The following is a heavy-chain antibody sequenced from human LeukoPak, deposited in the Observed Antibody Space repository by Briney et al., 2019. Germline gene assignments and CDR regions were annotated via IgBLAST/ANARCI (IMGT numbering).Heavy chain of an antibody. V-gene: IGHV4-4*07. Sequence: SETLSLTCSVSGGSISSYYWSWIRQPAGKGLEWIGRIYTSGSTNYNPSLKSRVTMSVDTSKNQFSLKLSSVTAADTAVYYCARRRVVVVAATPRGYYYMDVWGKGTTVTVSS. CDR3: ARRRVVVVAATPRGYYYMDV. J-gene: IGHJ6*03. D-gene: IGHD2-15*01. CDR2: IYTSGST. CDR1: GGSISSYY.